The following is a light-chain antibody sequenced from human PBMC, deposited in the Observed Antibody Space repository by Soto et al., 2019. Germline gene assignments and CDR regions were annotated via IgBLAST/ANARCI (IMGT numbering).Light chain of an antibody. J-gene: IGLJ1*01. V-gene: IGLV2-14*01. Sequence: QSALTQPAVVSGSPGQSITISCTGTRGDVGGYNYVSWYQHPPGKAPKLMISEVSNRPSGVSNRFSGSKSGNTASLTISGLQAEDEADYYCSSYTSTSTRVFGTGTKVTVL. CDR2: EVS. CDR1: RGDVGGYNY. CDR3: SSYTSTSTRV.